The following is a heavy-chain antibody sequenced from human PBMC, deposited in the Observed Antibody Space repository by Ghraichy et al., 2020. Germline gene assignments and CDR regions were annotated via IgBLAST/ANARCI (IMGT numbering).Heavy chain of an antibody. CDR3: ARQYCSSTSCLQFDP. CDR1: GGSISSYY. J-gene: IGHJ5*02. D-gene: IGHD2-2*01. V-gene: IGHV4-59*01. Sequence: ESLNISCTVSGGSISSYYWSWIRQPPGKGLEWIGYIYYSGSTNYNPSLKSRVTISVDTSKNQFSLKLSSVTAADTAVYYCARQYCSSTSCLQFDPWGQGTLVTVSS. CDR2: IYYSGST.